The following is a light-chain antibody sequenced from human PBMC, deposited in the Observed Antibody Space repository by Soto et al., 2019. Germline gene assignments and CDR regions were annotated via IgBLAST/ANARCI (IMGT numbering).Light chain of an antibody. CDR2: AAS. CDR1: QSISSY. J-gene: IGKJ4*01. CDR3: QQSYSTPLT. V-gene: IGKV1-39*01. Sequence: DIQMTQSPSTLSGSVGDRVTITCRASQSISSYLNWYQQKPGKAPKLLIYAASSLQSGVPSRFSGSGSGTDFTLTISSPQPEDFATYYCQQSYSTPLTFGGGTRWIS.